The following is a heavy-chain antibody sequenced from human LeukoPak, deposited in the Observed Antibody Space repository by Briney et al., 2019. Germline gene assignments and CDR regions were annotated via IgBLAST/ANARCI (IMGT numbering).Heavy chain of an antibody. J-gene: IGHJ3*02. D-gene: IGHD2-2*01. CDR1: GGTFSSYA. CDR3: ARGLIGGKYQLLGAAGRGAFDI. CDR2: IIPIFGTA. V-gene: IGHV1-69*13. Sequence: SVKVSCKASGGTFSSYAISWVRQAPGQGLEWMGGIIPIFGTANYAQKFQGRVTITADEPTSTAYMELSSLRSEDTAVYYCARGLIGGKYQLLGAAGRGAFDIWGQGTMVTVSS.